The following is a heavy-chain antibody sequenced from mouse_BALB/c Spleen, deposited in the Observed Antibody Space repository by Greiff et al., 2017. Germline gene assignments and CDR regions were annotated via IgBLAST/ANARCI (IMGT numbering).Heavy chain of an antibody. V-gene: IGHV3-2*02. CDR2: ISYSGST. CDR3: ASANWVFYAMDY. J-gene: IGHJ4*01. CDR1: GYSITSDYA. Sequence: DVQLQESGPGLVKPSQSLSLTCTVTGYSITSDYAWNWIRQFPGNKLEWMGYISYSGSTSYNPSLKSRISITRDTSKNQFFLQLNSVTTEDTATYYCASANWVFYAMDYWGQGTSVTVSS. D-gene: IGHD4-1*01.